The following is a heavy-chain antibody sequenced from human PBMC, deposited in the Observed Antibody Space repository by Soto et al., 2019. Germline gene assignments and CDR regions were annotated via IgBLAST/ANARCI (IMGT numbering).Heavy chain of an antibody. V-gene: IGHV4-38-2*01. Sequence: SETLSLTCAVSGYSISSGYYWGWIRQPPGKGLEWIGSIYHSGSTYYNPSLKSRVTISVDTSKNQFSLKLSSVTAADTAVYYCARAVGYCRSTSCYTGWFDPWGQGTMVTVYS. J-gene: IGHJ5*02. CDR1: GYSISSGYY. CDR2: IYHSGST. D-gene: IGHD2-2*02. CDR3: ARAVGYCRSTSCYTGWFDP.